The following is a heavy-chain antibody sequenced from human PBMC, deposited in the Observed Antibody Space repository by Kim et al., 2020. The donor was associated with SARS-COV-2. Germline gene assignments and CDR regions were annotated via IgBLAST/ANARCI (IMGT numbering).Heavy chain of an antibody. Sequence: ASVKVSCKASGYTFTSYGISWVRQAPGQGLEWMGWISAYNGNTNYAQKLQGRVTMTPDTSTSTAYMELRSLRSDDTAVYYCAREALRYFDWLSWEYYFDYWGQGTLVTVSS. J-gene: IGHJ4*02. D-gene: IGHD3-9*01. V-gene: IGHV1-18*04. CDR3: AREALRYFDWLSWEYYFDY. CDR2: ISAYNGNT. CDR1: GYTFTSYG.